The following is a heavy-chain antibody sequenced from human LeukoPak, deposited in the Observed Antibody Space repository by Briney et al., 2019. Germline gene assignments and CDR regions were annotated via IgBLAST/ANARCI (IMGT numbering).Heavy chain of an antibody. CDR3: ASTLGYSYGFADY. J-gene: IGHJ4*02. Sequence: SETLSLTCAVYGGSFSGYYWRWIRQPPGKGLEWIGYIYYSGSTNYNPSLKSRVTISVDTSKNQFSLKLSSVTAADTAVYYCASTLGYSYGFADYWGQGTLVTVSS. D-gene: IGHD5-18*01. CDR2: IYYSGST. CDR1: GGSFSGYY. V-gene: IGHV4-59*01.